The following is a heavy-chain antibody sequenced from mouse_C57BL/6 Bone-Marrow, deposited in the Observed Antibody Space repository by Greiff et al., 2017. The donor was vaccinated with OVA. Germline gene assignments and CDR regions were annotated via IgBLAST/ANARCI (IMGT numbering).Heavy chain of an antibody. CDR3: TDEGNPFAY. CDR2: IRLKSDNYAT. V-gene: IGHV6-3*01. CDR1: GFTFSNYW. J-gene: IGHJ3*01. Sequence: VQLKQSGGGLVQPGGSMKLSCVASGFTFSNYWMNWVRQSPEKGLEWVAQIRLKSDNYATHYAESVKGRFTISRDDSKSRVYLQMNNLSAEDTGIYYCTDEGNPFAYWGQGTLVTVSA.